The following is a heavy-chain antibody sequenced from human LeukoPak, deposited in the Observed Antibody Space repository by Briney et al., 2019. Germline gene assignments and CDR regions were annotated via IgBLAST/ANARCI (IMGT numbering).Heavy chain of an antibody. Sequence: PTGGSLRLSCAASGFTFSSYAMSWVRQAPGKGLEWVSAISGSGGGTYYADSVEGRFTISRDNAKNSLYLQMNSLRAEDTAVYYCARDPYSSSSWGSDYWGQGTLVTVSS. CDR1: GFTFSSYA. V-gene: IGHV3-23*01. CDR3: ARDPYSSSSWGSDY. CDR2: ISGSGGGT. D-gene: IGHD6-6*01. J-gene: IGHJ4*02.